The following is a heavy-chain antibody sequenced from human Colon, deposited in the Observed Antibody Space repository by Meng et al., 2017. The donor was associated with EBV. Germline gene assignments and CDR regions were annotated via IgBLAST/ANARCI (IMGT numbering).Heavy chain of an antibody. D-gene: IGHD4-17*01. V-gene: IGHV4-39*01. CDR1: GGFLDNSDYF. J-gene: IGHJ4*02. CDR3: ARHVYGDSYGF. Sequence: QLPGSGPGRGKPSETLSLTCTVSGGFLDNSDYFWDWIRQPPGKGLEWIGSVRYSGTAYYNPSLTSRVTISVDTSKNQFSLNLSSLTAADTAVYYCARHVYGDSYGFWGQGTLVTGSS. CDR2: VRYSGTA.